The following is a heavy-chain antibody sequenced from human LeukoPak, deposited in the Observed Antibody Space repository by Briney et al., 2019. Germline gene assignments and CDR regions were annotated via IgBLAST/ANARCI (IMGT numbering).Heavy chain of an antibody. D-gene: IGHD3-10*01. CDR3: ATTMQGNYFWES. V-gene: IGHV5-51*01. CDR1: GNSFATYW. CDR2: IYLGDSGV. Sequence: PGASLEISCQASGNSFATYWSVWAGELPGKALKWMGIIYLGDSGVMYSPSFQGQVTMSADKCISTAYLQWSSLKASDTAMYHCATTMQGNYFWESWGQGTLVTVSS. J-gene: IGHJ5*02.